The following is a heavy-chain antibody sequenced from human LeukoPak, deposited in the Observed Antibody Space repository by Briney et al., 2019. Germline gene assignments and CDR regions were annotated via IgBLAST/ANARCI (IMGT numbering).Heavy chain of an antibody. CDR3: ARELQEQLYINWFDP. CDR1: GGSISSGDYY. Sequence: PSQTLSLTCTVSGGSISSGDYYWSWIRQPPGKGLEWIGYIYYSGSTYYNPSLKSRVTISVDMSKNQFSLKLSSVTAADTAVYYCARELQEQLYINWFDPWGQGTLVTVSS. CDR2: IYYSGST. J-gene: IGHJ5*02. D-gene: IGHD6-6*01. V-gene: IGHV4-30-4*01.